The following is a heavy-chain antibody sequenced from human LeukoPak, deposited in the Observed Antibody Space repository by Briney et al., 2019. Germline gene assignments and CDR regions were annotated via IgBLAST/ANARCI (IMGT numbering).Heavy chain of an antibody. V-gene: IGHV1-2*02. CDR2: INPDSGVT. CDR1: GYTFTDYY. D-gene: IGHD2-15*01. Sequence: GASAKVSCKASGYTFTDYYMHWVRQAPGQGLEWTGWINPDSGVTNYPQKFQGRVTMTRDTSSSTAYMELIRLRSDDTAVYYFARDGTFDIWGQGTMVTVSS. CDR3: ARDGTFDI. J-gene: IGHJ3*02.